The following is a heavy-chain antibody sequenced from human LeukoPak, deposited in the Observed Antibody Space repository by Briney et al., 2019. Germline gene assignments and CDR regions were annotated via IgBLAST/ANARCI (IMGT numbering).Heavy chain of an antibody. Sequence: GGSLRLSCAASGFTFSSYSMIWVRQAPGKGLEWVACISTGSSTIYYADSVKGRCTISRDNANNSLYLQMNSLRDEDTAVYYCARDVERTGGTYYYGSGSPRGWGQGTLVTVSS. D-gene: IGHD3-10*01. J-gene: IGHJ4*02. CDR3: ARDVERTGGTYYYGSGSPRG. CDR1: GFTFSSYS. V-gene: IGHV3-48*02. CDR2: ISTGSSTI.